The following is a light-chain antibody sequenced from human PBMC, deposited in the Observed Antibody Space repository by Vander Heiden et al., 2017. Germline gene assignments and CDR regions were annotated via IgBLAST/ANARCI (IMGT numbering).Light chain of an antibody. Sequence: DIQMTQSPSSLSASVGDRVTITCRASQSIGNFLNWYQQKPGKAPKLLIYAASSLQSGVPSRFSGSASGTYLTLTISSLQPEDSATYYCQQSYSTPWTFGQRTKLEIK. V-gene: IGKV1-39*01. J-gene: IGKJ1*01. CDR1: QSIGNF. CDR2: AAS. CDR3: QQSYSTPWT.